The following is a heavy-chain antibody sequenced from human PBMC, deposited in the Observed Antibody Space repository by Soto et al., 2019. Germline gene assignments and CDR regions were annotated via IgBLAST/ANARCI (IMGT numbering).Heavy chain of an antibody. CDR1: GDSVTSHY. J-gene: IGHJ3*02. Sequence: SETLSLTCSFSGDSVTSHYLTWIRQSPGKGLEWIGEINHTGSTNYNPSLKSRVTISVDTSKNQFSLKLSSVTAADTAVYYCARGTTVYAFDIWGQGTMVTVSS. V-gene: IGHV4-34*01. D-gene: IGHD4-17*01. CDR2: INHTGST. CDR3: ARGTTVYAFDI.